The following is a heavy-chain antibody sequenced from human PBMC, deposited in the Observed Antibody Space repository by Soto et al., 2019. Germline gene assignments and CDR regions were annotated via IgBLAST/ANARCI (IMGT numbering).Heavy chain of an antibody. CDR2: ISAYNGNT. CDR3: ARDYYDSSGYWLDAFDI. D-gene: IGHD3-22*01. Sequence: VSVKVSCKASGYTFTSYGISWVRQAPGLGLEWMGWISAYNGNTNYAQKLQGRVTMTTDTSTSTAYMELRSLRSDDTAVYYCARDYYDSSGYWLDAFDIWGQGTMVTVSS. CDR1: GYTFTSYG. V-gene: IGHV1-18*04. J-gene: IGHJ3*02.